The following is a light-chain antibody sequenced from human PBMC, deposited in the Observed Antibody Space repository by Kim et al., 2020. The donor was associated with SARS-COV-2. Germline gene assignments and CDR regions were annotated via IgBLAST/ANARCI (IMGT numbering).Light chain of an antibody. V-gene: IGLV6-57*03. J-gene: IGLJ3*02. CDR3: QSYDSYASWV. CDR1: SGYIDSNS. Sequence: NFMLTQPHSVSESPGKTVTISCTRSSGYIDSNSVQWYQQRPGSAPTTVIYENNQRPSGVPDRFSGSIDTSSKSASLTISGLKTDDEADYYCQSYDSYASWVFGGGTQLTVL. CDR2: ENN.